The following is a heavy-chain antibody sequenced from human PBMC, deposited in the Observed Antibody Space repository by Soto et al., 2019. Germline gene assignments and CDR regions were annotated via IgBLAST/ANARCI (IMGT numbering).Heavy chain of an antibody. CDR2: IYWDDDK. D-gene: IGHD3-16*01. Sequence: SGPTLVNPTQTLTLTCTLSGFSLSTSEVGVGWIRQPPGKALEWLGIIYWDDDKRYSPLLNNRLTITKDTSKNQVVLTMTNMDSVDTATYYCARLTDLYIMFDFWGQGTQVTVSS. CDR3: ARLTDLYIMFDF. CDR1: GFSLSTSEVG. V-gene: IGHV2-5*02. J-gene: IGHJ4*02.